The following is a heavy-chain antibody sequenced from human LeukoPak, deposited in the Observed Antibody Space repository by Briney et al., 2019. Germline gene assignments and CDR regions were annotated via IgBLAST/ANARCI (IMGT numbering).Heavy chain of an antibody. J-gene: IGHJ4*02. CDR3: ARDRRYCSGDSCYSGVDY. D-gene: IGHD2-15*01. Sequence: PGGSLRLSCAASGLTVSSNYMTWVRQAPGKGLEWVSVIYSGGSQYYADSVKGRFSIFRDNSKNTVYLQMNGLRAEDTAVYYCARDRRYCSGDSCYSGVDYWGQGTLVTVSS. CDR2: IYSGGSQ. CDR1: GLTVSSNY. V-gene: IGHV3-53*01.